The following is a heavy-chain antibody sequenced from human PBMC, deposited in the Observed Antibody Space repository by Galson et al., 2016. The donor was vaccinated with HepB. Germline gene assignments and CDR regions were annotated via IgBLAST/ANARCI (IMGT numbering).Heavy chain of an antibody. CDR3: ARESTGRGVDAFDI. J-gene: IGHJ3*02. Sequence: SLRLSCAASGFTFSRYDIHWVRQVTGKGLQWVSAIGGAGDTYYSGSVKGRFTISRENAKNSSYLQMNSLTAGDTAVYYCARESTGRGVDAFDIWGQGTMVIFSS. D-gene: IGHD3-16*01. CDR1: GFTFSRYD. V-gene: IGHV3-13*04. CDR2: IGGAGDT.